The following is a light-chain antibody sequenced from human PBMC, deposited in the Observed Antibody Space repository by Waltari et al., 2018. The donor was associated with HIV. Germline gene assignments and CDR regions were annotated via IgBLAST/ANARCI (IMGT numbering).Light chain of an antibody. Sequence: QSALTQPASVSGSPGQSVTIFCTGTHTAILSLDSLSWYRVVPDKAPKLLIFDVNRRPSDISHRFSGSKSGYTASLMIFGLQPEDEADYFCSSFVNGGTYVFGSGTKV. V-gene: IGLV2-23*02. CDR1: HTAILSLDS. CDR3: SSFVNGGTYV. CDR2: DVN. J-gene: IGLJ1*01.